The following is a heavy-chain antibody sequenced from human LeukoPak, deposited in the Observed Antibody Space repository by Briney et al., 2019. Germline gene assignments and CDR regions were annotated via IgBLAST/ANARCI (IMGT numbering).Heavy chain of an antibody. CDR2: INSDGSWT. Sequence: GGSLRLSCAASGNYWIHWVRQAPGKGLVWVSHINSDGSWTSYADSVKGRFTISKDNAKNTVYLQMNNLRAEDTAVYYCVSFYETYWGWGTLVTVSS. CDR1: GNYW. V-gene: IGHV3-74*01. J-gene: IGHJ4*02. CDR3: VSFYETY. D-gene: IGHD2-2*01.